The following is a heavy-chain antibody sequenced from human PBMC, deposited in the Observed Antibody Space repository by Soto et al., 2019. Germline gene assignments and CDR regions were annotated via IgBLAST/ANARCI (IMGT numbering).Heavy chain of an antibody. CDR2: ISANNGHT. Sequence: QVQLVQSGAEVKKPGASVKVSCKASGYTLNTYGITWVRQAPGQGLEWMGWISANNGHTNYPQKLQGRVTMTTDTSTSTAYMELRSLTSDDTAVYYCARVTYFDYWGQGTLVTVSS. CDR3: ARVTYFDY. J-gene: IGHJ4*02. V-gene: IGHV1-18*01. CDR1: GYTLNTYG.